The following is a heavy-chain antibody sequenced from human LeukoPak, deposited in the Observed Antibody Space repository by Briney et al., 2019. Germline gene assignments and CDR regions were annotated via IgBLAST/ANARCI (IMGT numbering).Heavy chain of an antibody. Sequence: GGSLRLSCAASGFTFSNYAMSWVRQAPGKGLEWVSAMSGNGSSTWYADSVKGRLTISRDNSKNTLFLQMNSLRAEDTAVYYCAKDLYDSSGSRYDYWGQGTLVTVSS. V-gene: IGHV3-23*01. CDR1: GFTFSNYA. J-gene: IGHJ4*02. CDR3: AKDLYDSSGSRYDY. D-gene: IGHD3-22*01. CDR2: MSGNGSST.